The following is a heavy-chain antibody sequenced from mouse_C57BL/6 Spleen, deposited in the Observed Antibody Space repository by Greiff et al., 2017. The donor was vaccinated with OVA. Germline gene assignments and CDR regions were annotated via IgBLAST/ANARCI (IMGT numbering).Heavy chain of an antibody. Sequence: VQRVESGPGLVQPSQSLSITCTVSGFSLTSYGVHWVRQSPGKGLEWLGVIWSGGSTDYNAAFISRLSISKDNSKSQVFFKMNSLQADDTAIYYCARKPLPVGLLLMDYWGQGTSVTVSS. V-gene: IGHV2-2*01. CDR1: GFSLTSYG. D-gene: IGHD2-10*01. J-gene: IGHJ4*01. CDR2: IWSGGST. CDR3: ARKPLPVGLLLMDY.